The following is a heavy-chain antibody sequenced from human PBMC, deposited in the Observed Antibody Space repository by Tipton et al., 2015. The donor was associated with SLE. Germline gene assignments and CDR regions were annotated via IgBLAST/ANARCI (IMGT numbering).Heavy chain of an antibody. J-gene: IGHJ5*02. D-gene: IGHD4-17*01. Sequence: TLSLTCAVYGGTSRDYFWSWIRQPPGKGLEWIGEVSHRGTTNYNPSLDSRVTISLDRFNNQFTLKMTSVTAADTAVYYCARTTTMTRGRFDPWGQGTLVTVSS. CDR2: VSHRGTT. CDR1: GGTSRDYF. V-gene: IGHV4-34*01. CDR3: ARTTTMTRGRFDP.